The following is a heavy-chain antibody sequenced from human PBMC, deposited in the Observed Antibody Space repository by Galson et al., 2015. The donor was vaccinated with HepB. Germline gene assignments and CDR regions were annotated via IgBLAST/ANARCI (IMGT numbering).Heavy chain of an antibody. V-gene: IGHV1-18*01. CDR3: AREIITMVRGVNRNGMDV. CDR2: ISAYNGNT. D-gene: IGHD3-10*01. Sequence: SVKVSCKASGYTFTSYGISWVRQAPGQGLEWMGWISAYNGNTNYAQKLQGRVTMTTDTSTSTAYMELRSLRSDDTAVYYCAREIITMVRGVNRNGMDVWGQGTTVTVSS. CDR1: GYTFTSYG. J-gene: IGHJ6*02.